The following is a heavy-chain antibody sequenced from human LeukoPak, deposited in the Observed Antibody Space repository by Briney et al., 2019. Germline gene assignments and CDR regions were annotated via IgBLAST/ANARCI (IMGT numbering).Heavy chain of an antibody. CDR3: AREAFYSSSWSYYYYGMDV. CDR1: GFTFSSYR. Sequence: GGSLRLSCAASGFTFSSYRMTWVRQAPGKGLEWVSSISSSSSYIYYADSVKGRFTISRDNSKNTLYLQMNSLRAEDTAVYYCAREAFYSSSWSYYYYGMDVWGQGTMVTVSS. J-gene: IGHJ6*02. V-gene: IGHV3-21*01. CDR2: ISSSSSYI. D-gene: IGHD6-13*01.